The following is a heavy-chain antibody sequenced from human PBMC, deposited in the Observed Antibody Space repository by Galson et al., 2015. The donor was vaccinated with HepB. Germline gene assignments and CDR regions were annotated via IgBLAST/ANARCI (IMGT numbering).Heavy chain of an antibody. V-gene: IGHV4-59*08. CDR1: GGSISSYY. D-gene: IGHD1-26*01. J-gene: IGHJ4*02. CDR3: ASHPTGDWSGSYYIDY. Sequence: TLSLTCTVSGGSISSYYWSWIRQPPGKGLEWIGYIYYSGSTNYNPSLKSRVTISVDTSKNQFSLKLSSVTAADTAVYYCASHPTGDWSGSYYIDYWGQGTLVTVSS. CDR2: IYYSGST.